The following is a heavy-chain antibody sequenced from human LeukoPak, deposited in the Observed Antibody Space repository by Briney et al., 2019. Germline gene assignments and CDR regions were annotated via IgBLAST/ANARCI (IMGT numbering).Heavy chain of an antibody. CDR2: INPNSGGT. J-gene: IGHJ4*02. CDR1: GYTFTGYY. V-gene: IGHV1-2*02. D-gene: IGHD6-13*01. Sequence: GASVKVSCKASGYTFTGYYMHWVRQAPGQGLEWMGWINPNSGGTNYAQKFQGRVTMTRDTSISTAYMELSRLRSDDTAVYYCARPARRYSSSRYYFDYWGQGTLVTVSS. CDR3: ARPARRYSSSRYYFDY.